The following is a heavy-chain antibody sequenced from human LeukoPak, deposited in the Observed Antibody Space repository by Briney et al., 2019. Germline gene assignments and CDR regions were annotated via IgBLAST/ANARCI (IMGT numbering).Heavy chain of an antibody. J-gene: IGHJ6*02. D-gene: IGHD2-2*01. CDR1: GGSISSYY. CDR3: ARLKCISTTCPSRYVMDV. CDR2: IYYSGST. V-gene: IGHV4-59*01. Sequence: MPSETLSLTCSVSGGSISSYYWSWIRQPPGKGLEYIGHIYYSGSTNYNPSLKSRVTISVGTSKDQFSLNLTSVTAADTAVYYCARLKCISTTCPSRYVMDVWGQGTTVTVSS.